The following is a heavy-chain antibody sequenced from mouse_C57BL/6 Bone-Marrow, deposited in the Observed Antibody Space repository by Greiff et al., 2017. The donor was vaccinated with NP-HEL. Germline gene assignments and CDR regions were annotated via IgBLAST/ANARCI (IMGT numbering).Heavy chain of an antibody. CDR3: TREELRWYFDV. V-gene: IGHV1-15*01. CDR2: IDPETGGT. D-gene: IGHD1-1*01. CDR1: GYTFTDYE. J-gene: IGHJ1*03. Sequence: QVQLQQSGAELVRPGASVTLSCKASGYTFTDYEMHWVKQTPVHGLEWIGAIDPETGGTAYNQKFKGKAILTADKSSSTAYMELRSLTSEDSAVYYCTREELRWYFDVWGTGTTVTVSS.